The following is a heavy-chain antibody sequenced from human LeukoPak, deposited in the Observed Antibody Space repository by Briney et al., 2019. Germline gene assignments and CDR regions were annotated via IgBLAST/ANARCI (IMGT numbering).Heavy chain of an antibody. CDR3: ARLWYGESSFDY. D-gene: IGHD3-10*01. CDR1: GGSISGYY. V-gene: IGHV4-59*01. CDR2: IYNTVST. J-gene: IGHJ4*02. Sequence: SETLSLTCTVSGGSISGYYWSWIRQPPGKGLEWIGYIYNTVSTNSNPSLKSRVTISEATSKNQFSLKLTSVTAADTAVYYCARLWYGESSFDYWGQGSLVTVSS.